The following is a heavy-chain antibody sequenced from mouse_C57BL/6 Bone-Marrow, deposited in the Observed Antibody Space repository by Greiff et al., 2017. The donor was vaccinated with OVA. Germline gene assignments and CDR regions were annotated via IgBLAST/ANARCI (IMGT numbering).Heavy chain of an antibody. J-gene: IGHJ3*01. D-gene: IGHD3-2*02. CDR3: ARKAAAQATFAY. Sequence: EVQLQQSGPELVKPGASVKISCKASGYTFTDYYMNWVKQSHGKSLEWIGDINPNNGGTSYNQKFKGKATLTVDKSSSTAYMELRSLTSEDSAVYYCARKAAAQATFAYWGQGTLVTVSA. V-gene: IGHV1-26*01. CDR1: GYTFTDYY. CDR2: INPNNGGT.